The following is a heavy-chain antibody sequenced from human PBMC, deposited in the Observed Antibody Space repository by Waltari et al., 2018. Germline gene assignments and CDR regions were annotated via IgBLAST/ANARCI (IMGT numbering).Heavy chain of an antibody. D-gene: IGHD3-22*01. CDR1: ELTFSSYA. Sequence: QVQLVESGGGVVQPGRSLRLSCAASELTFSSYAMHWVRQAPGKGLEWGAVISYNERNIYYVDSGKGRFTISRDNSKKTLYLQMNSLRPEDTAMYYCVRDFCDRTKCHGMDVWGQGTTVTVSS. V-gene: IGHV3-30*04. CDR3: VRDFCDRTKCHGMDV. CDR2: ISYNERNI. J-gene: IGHJ6*02.